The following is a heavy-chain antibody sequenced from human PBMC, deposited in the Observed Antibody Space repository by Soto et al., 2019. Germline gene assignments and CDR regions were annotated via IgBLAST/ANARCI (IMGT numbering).Heavy chain of an antibody. V-gene: IGHV3-7*01. CDR2: IKQDGSEK. J-gene: IGHJ4*02. Sequence: GRECVANIKQDGSEKYFVDSVKGRSTISRDNGKNSLYLQMNTLRAEDTAVFYCARLIVVVPVALSYFDSWAQGTLVTVSS. D-gene: IGHD2-2*01. CDR3: ARLIVVVPVALSYFDS.